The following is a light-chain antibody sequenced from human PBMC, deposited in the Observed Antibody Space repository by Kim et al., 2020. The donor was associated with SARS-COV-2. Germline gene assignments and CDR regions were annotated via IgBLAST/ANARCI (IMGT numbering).Light chain of an antibody. V-gene: IGLV3-19*01. CDR2: GKY. J-gene: IGLJ3*02. Sequence: ALGQTVRPTCQGDSLRNYYATWYQQRPGQAPVLVLYGKYNRPSGIPDRFSGSASGNTASLTITGAQAEEEADYYCNSRDSSGDHVVFGGGTQLTVL. CDR3: NSRDSSGDHVV. CDR1: SLRNYY.